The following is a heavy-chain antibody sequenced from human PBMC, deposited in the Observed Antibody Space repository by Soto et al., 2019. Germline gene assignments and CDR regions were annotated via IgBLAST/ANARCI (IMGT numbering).Heavy chain of an antibody. J-gene: IGHJ3*02. Sequence: GGSLRLSCAASGFTFDDYAMHWVRQAPGKGLEWVSGISWNSGSIGYADSVKGRFTISRDNAKNSLYLQMNSLRAEDTALYYCAKDSQQQLGGAFDIWGQGTMVTVSS. D-gene: IGHD6-13*01. CDR2: ISWNSGSI. CDR3: AKDSQQQLGGAFDI. V-gene: IGHV3-9*01. CDR1: GFTFDDYA.